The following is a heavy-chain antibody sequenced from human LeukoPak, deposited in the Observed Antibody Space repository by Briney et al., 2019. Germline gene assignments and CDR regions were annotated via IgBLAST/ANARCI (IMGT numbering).Heavy chain of an antibody. CDR2: ISSSGSTI. V-gene: IGHV3-48*03. Sequence: RTGGSLRLSCAASGFTFSSYEMNWVRQAPGKGLEWVSYISSSGSTIYYADSVKGRFTISRDNAKNSLYLQMNSLRAEDTAVYYCAIHYGSGSYYIHDEVFDYWGQGTLVTVSS. D-gene: IGHD3-10*01. CDR3: AIHYGSGSYYIHDEVFDY. CDR1: GFTFSSYE. J-gene: IGHJ4*02.